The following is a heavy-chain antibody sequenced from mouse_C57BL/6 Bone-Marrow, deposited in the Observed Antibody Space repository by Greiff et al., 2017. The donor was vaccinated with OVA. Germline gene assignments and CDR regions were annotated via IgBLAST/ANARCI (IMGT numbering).Heavy chain of an antibody. Sequence: QVQLQQPGAELVKPGASVKLSCKASGYTITSYWMHWVKQRPGQGLEWIGMIHPNSGSTNYNEKFKSKATLTVDKSSSTAYMQLSSLTSEDSAVYYCVPTIVSYFDYWGQGTTLTVSS. J-gene: IGHJ2*01. V-gene: IGHV1-64*01. D-gene: IGHD2-5*01. CDR1: GYTITSYW. CDR3: VPTIVSYFDY. CDR2: IHPNSGST.